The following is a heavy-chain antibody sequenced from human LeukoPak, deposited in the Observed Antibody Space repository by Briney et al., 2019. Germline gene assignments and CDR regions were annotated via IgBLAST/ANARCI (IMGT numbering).Heavy chain of an antibody. V-gene: IGHV3-21*01. J-gene: IGHJ4*02. Sequence: GGSLRLSCAASGFTFSSYGMHWVRQAPGKGLEWVSSISSSSSYIYYADSVKGRFTISRDNAKNSLYLQMNSLRAEDTAVYYCASSGYSSSWSVVYWGQGTLVTVSS. CDR3: ASSGYSSSWSVVY. D-gene: IGHD6-13*01. CDR1: GFTFSSYG. CDR2: ISSSSSYI.